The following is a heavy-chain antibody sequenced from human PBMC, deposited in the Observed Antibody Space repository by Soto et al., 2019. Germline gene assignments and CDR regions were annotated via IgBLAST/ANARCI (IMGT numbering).Heavy chain of an antibody. J-gene: IGHJ5*02. CDR1: GYSFANYW. Sequence: GESLKISCKGSGYSFANYWIGWVRQKPGKGLEWMGIIYPGDSDATYSPSFQGQVTMSADKSISSVYLQWSSLKASDTAMYYCARQNTIFGVARGFDPWGQGTLVTVSS. D-gene: IGHD3-3*01. CDR2: IYPGDSDA. V-gene: IGHV5-51*01. CDR3: ARQNTIFGVARGFDP.